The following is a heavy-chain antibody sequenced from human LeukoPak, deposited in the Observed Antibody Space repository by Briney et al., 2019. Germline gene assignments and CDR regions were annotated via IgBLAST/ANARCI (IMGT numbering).Heavy chain of an antibody. CDR2: ISGSGSST. D-gene: IGHD3-9*01. CDR1: GFTLSRYA. V-gene: IGHV3-23*01. J-gene: IGHJ4*02. CDR3: AKGGGQGWLFDY. Sequence: PGGSLRLSCAASGFTLSRYAMTWVRQGPGKGLEWVSAISGSGSSTYYADSVKGRFTISRDNSKNTLYLQMNSLRAEDTAVYYCAKGGGQGWLFDYWGQGTLVTVSS.